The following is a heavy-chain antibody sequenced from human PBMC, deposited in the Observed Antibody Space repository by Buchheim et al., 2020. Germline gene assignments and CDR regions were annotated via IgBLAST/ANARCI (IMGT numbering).Heavy chain of an antibody. V-gene: IGHV3-48*03. CDR1: GFTFSSYE. CDR3: ARDRLERLDY. J-gene: IGHJ4*02. D-gene: IGHD1-1*01. CDR2: ISSSGTI. Sequence: EVQLLESGGGLVQPGGSLRLSCAASGFTFSSYEMDWVRQAPGKGLEWISYISSSGTIQYADSLKGRCTISTDNAKNSLFLPMNSLRAEDTAVYYCARDRLERLDYWGQGTL.